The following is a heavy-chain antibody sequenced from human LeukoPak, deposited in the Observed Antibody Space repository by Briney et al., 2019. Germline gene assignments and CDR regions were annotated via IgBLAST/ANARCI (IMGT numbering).Heavy chain of an antibody. CDR1: GFTFSSYG. CDR2: IKNDGNKK. Sequence: GGSLRLSCAASGFTFSSYGMHWVRQAPGKGLEWVANIKNDGNKKYYVDSVKGRFTISRDNAKNSLYLQMNSLRVEDTAVYYCASLNNDDYWGQGTLVTVPS. V-gene: IGHV3-7*01. J-gene: IGHJ4*02. D-gene: IGHD1-1*01. CDR3: ASLNNDDY.